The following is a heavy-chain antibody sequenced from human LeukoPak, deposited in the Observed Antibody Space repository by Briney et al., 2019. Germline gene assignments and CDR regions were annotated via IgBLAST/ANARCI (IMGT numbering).Heavy chain of an antibody. CDR3: AREGDSSGYYFSY. Sequence: PSETLSLTCTVSGGSISSYYWSWIPPPPGKGLGWIGYIYYSGSTNYNPSLKSRVTISVDTSKNQFSLKLSSVTAADTAVYYCAREGDSSGYYFSYWGQGTLVTVSS. CDR1: GGSISSYY. J-gene: IGHJ4*02. CDR2: IYYSGST. D-gene: IGHD3-22*01. V-gene: IGHV4-59*01.